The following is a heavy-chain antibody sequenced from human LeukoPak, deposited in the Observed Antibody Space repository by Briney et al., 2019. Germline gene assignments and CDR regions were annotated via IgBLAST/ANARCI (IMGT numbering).Heavy chain of an antibody. CDR3: ARDSTATGYFDS. J-gene: IGHJ4*02. V-gene: IGHV3-30*03. CDR2: ISYDGSNK. Sequence: PGGSLRLSCAASGFTFSSYGMHWVRQAPGEGLEWVAVISYDGSNKYYADSVKGRFTISRDNSKNTLYLQMNSLRAEDTAVYYCARDSTATGYFDSWGQGTLVTVSS. D-gene: IGHD1-1*01. CDR1: GFTFSSYG.